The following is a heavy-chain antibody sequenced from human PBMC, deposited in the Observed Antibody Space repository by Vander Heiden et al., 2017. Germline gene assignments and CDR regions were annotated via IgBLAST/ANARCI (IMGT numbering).Heavy chain of an antibody. CDR2: IYPGDSDT. D-gene: IGHD2-15*01. J-gene: IGHJ4*02. CDR1: GYIFANYW. Sequence: EVQPVPSGAEVKKPGDSLKIPCKGSGYIFANYWIGWVRQMPGKGLEGRGIIYPGDSDTRYSPSFQGQVTISADKSISTAYLQWSSLKASDTAMYYCAKGWIGDIWGQGTVVTVSS. V-gene: IGHV5-51*01. CDR3: AKGWIGDI.